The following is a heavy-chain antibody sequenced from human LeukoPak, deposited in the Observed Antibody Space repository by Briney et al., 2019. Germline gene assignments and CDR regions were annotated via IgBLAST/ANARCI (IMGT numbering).Heavy chain of an antibody. D-gene: IGHD5-12*01. J-gene: IGHJ6*03. Sequence: GRSLRLSCAASGFTFDDYAMHWVRQAPGKGLEWVSGISWNGGRTVYADSVKGRFTISRDNAKNSQYLQMNSLRGEDTALYYCAKDTLVDIVAGYMDVWGKGTSVTVSS. CDR3: AKDTLVDIVAGYMDV. V-gene: IGHV3-9*01. CDR1: GFTFDDYA. CDR2: ISWNGGRT.